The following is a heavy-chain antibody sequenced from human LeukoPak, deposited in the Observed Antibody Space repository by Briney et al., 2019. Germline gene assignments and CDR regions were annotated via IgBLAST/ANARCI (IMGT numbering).Heavy chain of an antibody. CDR2: ISYDGSNK. Sequence: PGRSLRLSCAASGFTFSSYAMHWVRQAPGKGLEWVAVISYDGSNKYYADSVKGRFTISRDNAKNSLYLQMNSLRAEDTAVYYCASYSRAREDWGQGTLVTVSS. D-gene: IGHD2-21*01. V-gene: IGHV3-30-3*01. J-gene: IGHJ1*01. CDR1: GFTFSSYA. CDR3: ASYSRARED.